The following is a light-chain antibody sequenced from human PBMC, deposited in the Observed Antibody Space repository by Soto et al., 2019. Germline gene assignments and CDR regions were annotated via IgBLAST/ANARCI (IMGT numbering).Light chain of an antibody. CDR3: QQYDNWPPTT. V-gene: IGKV3-15*01. J-gene: IGKJ5*01. CDR1: QSVSSN. Sequence: EVVMTQSPATLPVSLGERATLSCRASQSVSSNVAWYQQKPGLAPRLLIHTSATSATGIPARFSGRGSGTFFTLTISGLQSEDFATYYCQQYDNWPPTTFGQGTRLE. CDR2: TSA.